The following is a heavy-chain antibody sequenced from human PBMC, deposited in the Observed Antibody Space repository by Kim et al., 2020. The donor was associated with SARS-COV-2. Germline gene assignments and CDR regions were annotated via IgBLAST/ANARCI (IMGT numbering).Heavy chain of an antibody. CDR3: ARDRGGYGGNRTTSYYYHYMDV. Sequence: SETLSLTCTVSGGSISSGGYYWSWIRQHPGKGLEWIGYIYYSGSTYYNPSLKSRVTISVDTSKNQFSLKLSSVTAADTAVYYCARDRGGYGGNRTTSYYYHYMDVWGKGTTVTVSS. D-gene: IGHD4-17*01. J-gene: IGHJ6*03. V-gene: IGHV4-31*03. CDR1: GGSISSGGYY. CDR2: IYYSGST.